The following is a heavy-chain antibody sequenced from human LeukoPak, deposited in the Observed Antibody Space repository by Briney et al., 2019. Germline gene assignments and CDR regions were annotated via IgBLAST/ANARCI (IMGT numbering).Heavy chain of an antibody. D-gene: IGHD3-9*01. CDR1: GFTFSSYA. V-gene: IGHV3-23*01. CDR3: AKDERAGERVLRYFDWLLNAFDI. Sequence: AGGSLRLSCAASGFTFSSYAMSWVRQAPGKGLEWVSAISGSGGSTYYADSVKGRFTISRDNSKNTLYLQMNSLRAEDTAVYYCAKDERAGERVLRYFDWLLNAFDIWGQGTMVTVSS. CDR2: ISGSGGST. J-gene: IGHJ3*02.